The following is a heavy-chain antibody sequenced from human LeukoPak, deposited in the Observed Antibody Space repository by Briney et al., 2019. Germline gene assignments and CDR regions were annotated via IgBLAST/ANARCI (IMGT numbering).Heavy chain of an antibody. D-gene: IGHD3-22*01. CDR2: ISGSGGST. V-gene: IGHV3-23*01. CDR3: AKDEGTRYYDSSGGSDY. J-gene: IGHJ4*02. Sequence: GGSLRLSCAASGFTFSSYWMSWVRQAPGKGLEWVSAISGSGGSTYYADSVKGRFTISRDKSKNTLYLQMNSLRAEDTAVYYCAKDEGTRYYDSSGGSDYWGQGTLVTVSS. CDR1: GFTFSSYW.